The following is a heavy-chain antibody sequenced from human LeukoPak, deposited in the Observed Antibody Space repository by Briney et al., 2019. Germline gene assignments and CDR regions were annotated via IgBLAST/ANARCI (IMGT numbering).Heavy chain of an antibody. J-gene: IGHJ4*02. CDR3: ARDEKAYYDSSGYYVH. Sequence: ASVKVSCKASGYTFTSYYMHWVRQAPGQGLEWMGIINPSGGSTRYAQKFQGRVTMTRDMSTSTVYTELSSLRSEDTAVYYCARDEKAYYDSSGYYVHWGQGTLVTVSS. V-gene: IGHV1-46*01. CDR1: GYTFTSYY. CDR2: INPSGGST. D-gene: IGHD3-22*01.